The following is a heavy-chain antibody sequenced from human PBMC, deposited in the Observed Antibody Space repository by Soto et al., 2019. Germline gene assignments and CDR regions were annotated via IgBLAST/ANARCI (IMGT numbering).Heavy chain of an antibody. CDR2: IYYSGST. D-gene: IGHD3-3*01. CDR1: GGSISSSSYY. J-gene: IGHJ5*02. Sequence: QLQLQESGPGLVKPSETLSLTCTVSGGSISSSSYYWGWIRQPPGKGLEWIGSIYYSGSTYYNPSLKSRVTISVDTSKNQFSLKLSSVTAADTAVYYCARRLNTAYDFWSGPYLGGWFDPWGQGTLVTVSS. CDR3: ARRLNTAYDFWSGPYLGGWFDP. V-gene: IGHV4-39*01.